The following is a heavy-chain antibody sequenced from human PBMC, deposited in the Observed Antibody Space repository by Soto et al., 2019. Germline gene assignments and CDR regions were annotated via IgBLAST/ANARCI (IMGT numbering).Heavy chain of an antibody. Sequence: GGSLRLSCAASGFTFSSYGMHWVRQAPGKGLEWVAVIWYDGSNKYYADSVKGRFTISRDNSKNTLYLQMNSLRAEDTAVYYCARVGYSGYDYLGWFDPWGQGTLVTVSS. CDR2: IWYDGSNK. D-gene: IGHD5-12*01. CDR3: ARVGYSGYDYLGWFDP. V-gene: IGHV3-33*01. J-gene: IGHJ5*02. CDR1: GFTFSSYG.